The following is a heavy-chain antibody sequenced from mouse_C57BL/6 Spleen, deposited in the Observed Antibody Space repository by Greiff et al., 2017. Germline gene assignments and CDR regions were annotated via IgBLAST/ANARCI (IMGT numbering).Heavy chain of an antibody. V-gene: IGHV1-55*01. D-gene: IGHD2-3*01. CDR2: IYPGSGST. CDR1: GYTFTRYW. Sequence: VQLQQSGAELVKPGASVKMSCKASGYTFTRYWITWVKQRPGPGLEWIGDIYPGSGSTNYNEQFKNKATLIVDTSSSTAYMQLSSLTSEDSAVYYCARSYDGYYEDYFDYWGQGTTLTVSS. J-gene: IGHJ2*01. CDR3: ARSYDGYYEDYFDY.